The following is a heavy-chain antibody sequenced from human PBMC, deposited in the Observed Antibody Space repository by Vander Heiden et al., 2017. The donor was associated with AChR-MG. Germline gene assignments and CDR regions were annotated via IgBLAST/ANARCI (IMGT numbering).Heavy chain of an antibody. CDR1: DESFSDNF. CDR3: ARGDYGARYGY. CDR2: ISHTGST. V-gene: IGHV4-34*01. J-gene: IGHJ4*02. D-gene: IGHD4-17*01. Sequence: QAQLQPWGAGLLKPSETLSLTRAAHDESFSDNFWSWIRQPPGKGLEWIGEISHTGSTNYNPSLKSRVTISLDTSNNLFSLKLSSVTAADTAVYYCARGDYGARYGYWGQGTLVSVSS.